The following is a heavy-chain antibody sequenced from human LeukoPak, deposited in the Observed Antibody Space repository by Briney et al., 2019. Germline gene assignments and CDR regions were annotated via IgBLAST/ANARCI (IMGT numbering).Heavy chain of an antibody. CDR1: GITFGNNW. CDR2: INSDGSST. Sequence: GGSLRLSCAASGITFGNNWMHWVRQGPGKGLVWISRINSDGSSTSYADSVKGRFTISRDNAKNTLYLQMNSLRAEDTAVYYCARDLYWGVYWGQGTLVTVSS. CDR3: ARDLYWGVY. J-gene: IGHJ4*02. V-gene: IGHV3-74*01. D-gene: IGHD7-27*01.